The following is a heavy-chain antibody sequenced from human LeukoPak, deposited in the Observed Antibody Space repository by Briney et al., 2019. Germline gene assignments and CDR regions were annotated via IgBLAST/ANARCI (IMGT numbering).Heavy chain of an antibody. CDR2: IDPNSGGT. CDR3: VRGPAHGAFDI. CDR1: GYTFTGYF. V-gene: IGHV1-2*02. Sequence: GASVKVSCKASGYTFTGYFLHWVRQSPGQGLEWMGWIDPNSGGTDYAQNFQGRVTMTRDTSISTAYMEVSRLRSDDMAIYYCVRGPAHGAFDIWGQGTMVTVSS. J-gene: IGHJ3*02.